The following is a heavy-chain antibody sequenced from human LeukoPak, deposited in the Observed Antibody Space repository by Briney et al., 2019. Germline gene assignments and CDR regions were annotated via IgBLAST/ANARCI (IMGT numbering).Heavy chain of an antibody. CDR3: ARLDILSTGYIDW. CDR2: IQNSMTT. CDR1: GFSMTNYY. V-gene: IGHV4-59*08. D-gene: IGHD1-1*01. Sequence: PSETLSLTCTVSGFSMTNYYWSWIRQPPGRGLEWIGYIQNSMTTNYNTSLKSRLIISLDTPKSQFSLKLSSVTAADTAVYYCARLDILSTGYIDWWGQGTLVTVSS. J-gene: IGHJ4*02.